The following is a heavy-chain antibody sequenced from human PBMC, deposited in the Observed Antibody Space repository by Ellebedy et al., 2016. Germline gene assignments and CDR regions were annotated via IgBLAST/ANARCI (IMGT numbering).Heavy chain of an antibody. Sequence: GESLKISCAASGFTFSGSAMHWVRQASGKGLEWVGRIRSKANSYATAYAASVKGRFTISRDDSKNTAYLQMNSLKTEDTAVYYCTRRKGYSYGYDYWGQGTLVTVSS. J-gene: IGHJ4*02. CDR1: GFTFSGSA. CDR2: IRSKANSYAT. CDR3: TRRKGYSYGYDY. D-gene: IGHD5-18*01. V-gene: IGHV3-73*01.